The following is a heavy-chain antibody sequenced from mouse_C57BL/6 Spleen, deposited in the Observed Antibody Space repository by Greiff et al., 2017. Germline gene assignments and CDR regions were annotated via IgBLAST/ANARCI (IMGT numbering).Heavy chain of an antibody. D-gene: IGHD5-1*01. CDR2: IDPNSGGT. Sequence: VQLQQPGAELVKPGASVKLSCKASGYTFTSYWMHWVKQRPGRGLEWIGRIDPNSGGTKYNEKFKGKATLTVDKPSSTAYMQLSSLTSEDSAVYYCAREERRDLPCAMDYWGQGTSVTVSS. CDR1: GYTFTSYW. V-gene: IGHV1-72*01. CDR3: AREERRDLPCAMDY. J-gene: IGHJ4*01.